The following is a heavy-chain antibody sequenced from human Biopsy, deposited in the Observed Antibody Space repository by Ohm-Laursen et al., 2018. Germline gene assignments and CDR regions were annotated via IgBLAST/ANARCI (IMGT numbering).Heavy chain of an antibody. CDR2: IHHSGST. D-gene: IGHD2-15*01. J-gene: IGHJ6*02. CDR1: GVSITAYY. V-gene: IGHV4-4*09. Sequence: SETPSLTCTVSGVSITAYYWSWIRQPPGKGLECIGNIHHSGSTKYNPSLKSRLTISVDTSKNQFSLKLSSVTAADTAVYYCARMDCSGGSCHYYSYGMDVWGQGTTVTVSS. CDR3: ARMDCSGGSCHYYSYGMDV.